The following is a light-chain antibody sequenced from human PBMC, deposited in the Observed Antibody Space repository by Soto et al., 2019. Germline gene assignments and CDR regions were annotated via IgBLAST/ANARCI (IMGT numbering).Light chain of an antibody. CDR3: QQYKSYST. J-gene: IGKJ1*01. V-gene: IGKV1-5*01. Sequence: DIQMTQSPSTLSASVGDRVTITCRASQSISSWLAWYQQKPGKAPNLLIYDASNLESGVPSRFSGSGSGTEFALTISSLQPDDFATYYCQQYKSYSTFGQGTKVDIK. CDR1: QSISSW. CDR2: DAS.